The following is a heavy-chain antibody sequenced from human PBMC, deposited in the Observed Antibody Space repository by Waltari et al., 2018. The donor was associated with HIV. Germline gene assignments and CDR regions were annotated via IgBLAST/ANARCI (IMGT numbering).Heavy chain of an antibody. V-gene: IGHV4-59*08. J-gene: IGHJ3*02. CDR2: IYYSGST. CDR1: GGSISSYY. CDR3: ARLGPFYYYDSSGFGAFDI. D-gene: IGHD3-22*01. Sequence: QVQLQESGPGLVKPSETLSLTCTVSGGSISSYYWSWIRQPPGKGLEWIGYIYYSGSTNYNPSLKSRVTISVDTSKNQFSLKLSSVTAADTAVYYCARLGPFYYYDSSGFGAFDIWGQGTMVTVSS.